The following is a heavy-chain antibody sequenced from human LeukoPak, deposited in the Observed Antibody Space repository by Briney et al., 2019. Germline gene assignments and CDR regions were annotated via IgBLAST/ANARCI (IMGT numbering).Heavy chain of an antibody. CDR2: IYSSGST. CDR1: GVSISSGDYY. J-gene: IGHJ5*02. Sequence: SETLSLTCTVSGVSISSGDYYWSWIRQPPGKGLEWIGYIYSSGSTYYNPSLKSRATVSLDTSKNQLSLKLSSVTAADTAVYYCAGPYYYDSRIDPWGQGTLVTVSS. D-gene: IGHD3-22*01. V-gene: IGHV4-30-4*01. CDR3: AGPYYYDSRIDP.